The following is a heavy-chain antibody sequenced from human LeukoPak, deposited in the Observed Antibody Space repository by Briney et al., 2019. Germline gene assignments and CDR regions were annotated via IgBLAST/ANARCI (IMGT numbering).Heavy chain of an antibody. CDR2: IKQDGSEK. CDR1: XFTFSSYW. CDR3: ARAERYYYDSSAYLF. Sequence: SLILXXXASXFTFSSYWMSWVRQAPGKGLEWLANIKQDGSEKYYVDSVKGRFTISRDNAKNSLYLQMNSLRAEDTAVYYCARAERYYYDSSAYLFWGQGTLVTVSS. D-gene: IGHD3-22*01. J-gene: IGHJ4*02. V-gene: IGHV3-7*03.